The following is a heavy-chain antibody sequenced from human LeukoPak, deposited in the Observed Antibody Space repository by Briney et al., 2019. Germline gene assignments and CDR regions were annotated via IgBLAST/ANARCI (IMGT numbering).Heavy chain of an antibody. J-gene: IGHJ6*02. V-gene: IGHV1-18*01. CDR3: ARDGPGTLLWFGELEGYYGMDV. CDR1: GYTFTSYG. CDR2: ISAYNGNT. D-gene: IGHD3-10*01. Sequence: GASVKVSCKASGYTFTSYGISWVRQAPGQGLERMGWISAYNGNTNYAQKLQGRVTMTTDTSTSTAYMELRSLRSDDTAVYYCARDGPGTLLWFGELEGYYGMDVWGQGTTVTVSS.